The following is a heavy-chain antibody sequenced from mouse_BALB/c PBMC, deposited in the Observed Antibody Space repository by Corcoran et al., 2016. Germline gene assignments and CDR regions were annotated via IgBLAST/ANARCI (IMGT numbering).Heavy chain of an antibody. CDR3: SKEPYALYY. J-gene: IGHJ4*01. CDR2: INTYTGEP. CDR1: GYTFTNYG. Sequence: QIQLVQSGPEQKMPGETVKISCKAYGYTFTNYGMNWVKQAPGKVLKLMGWINTYTGEPTYADDFKGRFAFSFEASASTAYLQINNLKNEDMATYFCSKEPYALYYWGQGTSVTVSS. V-gene: IGHV9-1*02.